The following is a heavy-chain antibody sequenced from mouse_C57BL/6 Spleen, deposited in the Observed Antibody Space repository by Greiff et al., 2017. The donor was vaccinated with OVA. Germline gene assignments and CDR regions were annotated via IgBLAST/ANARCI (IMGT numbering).Heavy chain of an antibody. J-gene: IGHJ3*01. V-gene: IGHV1-19*01. CDR2: INPYNGGT. D-gene: IGHD1-1*01. CDR3: ARGGTTVVAPY. CDR1: GYTFTDYY. Sequence: EVQLQQSGPVLVKPGASVKMSCKASGYTFTDYYMNWVKQSHGKSLEWIGVINPYNGGTSYNQKFKGKATLTVDKSSSTAYMELNSLTSEDSAVYYCARGGTTVVAPYWGQGTLVTVSA.